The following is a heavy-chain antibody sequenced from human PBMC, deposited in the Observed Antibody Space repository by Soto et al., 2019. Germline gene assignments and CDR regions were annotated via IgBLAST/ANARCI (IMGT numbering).Heavy chain of an antibody. Sequence: QVQLQQWGAGLLKPSETLSLTCAVYGGSFSGYYWSWIRQPPGKGLEWIGEINHSGSTNYNPSLKSRVTISVDTSKNQFALELSSVTAADTAVYYCARGASGSYNFDYWGQGTLVTVSS. V-gene: IGHV4-34*01. CDR1: GGSFSGYY. CDR3: ARGASGSYNFDY. D-gene: IGHD1-26*01. CDR2: INHSGST. J-gene: IGHJ4*02.